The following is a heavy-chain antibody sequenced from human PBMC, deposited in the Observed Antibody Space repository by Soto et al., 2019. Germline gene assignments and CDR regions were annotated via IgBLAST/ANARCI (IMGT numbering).Heavy chain of an antibody. J-gene: IGHJ4*02. V-gene: IGHV1-2*02. CDR2: INPNSGGT. CDR3: ARVFGVVTAIDY. CDR1: GYTFTGYY. Sequence: ASVKVSCKASGYTFTGYYMHWVRQAPGQGLEWMGWINPNSGGTNYAQKFQGRVTMTRDTSISTAYMELGRLRSDDTAVYYCARVFGVVTAIDYWGQGTLVTVSS. D-gene: IGHD3-3*01.